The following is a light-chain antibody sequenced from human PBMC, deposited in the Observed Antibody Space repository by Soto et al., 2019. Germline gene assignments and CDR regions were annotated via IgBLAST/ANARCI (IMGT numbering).Light chain of an antibody. CDR2: KAS. J-gene: IGKJ4*01. CDR1: QTISSW. V-gene: IGKV1-5*03. CDR3: QKYNTYPLN. Sequence: DIQMTNSPSTLSGSVLYRVTITFLASQTISSWLAWYQQKPGKAPKLLIYKASTLKSGVPSRFSGSGSGTEFTLTISSLQPDDIAIYYCQKYNTYPLNCGGGNKGDIK.